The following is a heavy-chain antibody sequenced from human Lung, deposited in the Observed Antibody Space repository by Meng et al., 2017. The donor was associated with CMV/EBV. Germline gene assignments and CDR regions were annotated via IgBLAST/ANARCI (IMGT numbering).Heavy chain of an antibody. Sequence: GESLKISCLGSGFDFSTYSMNWFRQAPGKGPEWVSSISSSSSYIYYADSVKGRFTISRDNSKNTLYLQMNSLRAEDTAVYYCARALFQQWPTRTGYYGMDVWGQGTTVTVSS. J-gene: IGHJ6*02. CDR3: ARALFQQWPTRTGYYGMDV. CDR2: ISSSSSYI. D-gene: IGHD6-19*01. CDR1: GFDFSTYS. V-gene: IGHV3-21*01.